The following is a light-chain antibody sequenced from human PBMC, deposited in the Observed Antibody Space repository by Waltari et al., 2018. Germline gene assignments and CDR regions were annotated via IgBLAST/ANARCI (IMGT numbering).Light chain of an antibody. V-gene: IGKV1-27*01. CDR2: VAS. CDR1: KHIANY. J-gene: IGKJ4*01. Sequence: DIQMTQSPSSLSASVGHTVTISCRASKHIANYLACDQVRPGKSPRLLIYVASRLQSGVPSRFSGSGFGTDFTLTIRSLQPEDIATYYCQTYKTVPLTFGGGTKVEIK. CDR3: QTYKTVPLT.